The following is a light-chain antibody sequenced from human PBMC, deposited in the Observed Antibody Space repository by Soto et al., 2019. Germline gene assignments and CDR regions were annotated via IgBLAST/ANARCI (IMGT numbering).Light chain of an antibody. J-gene: IGKJ5*01. V-gene: IGKV3-11*01. Sequence: EIVLTQSPATLSLSPGERATLSCRASQSVSSYLAWYQQKPGQAPRLLIYDASNRATGIPARFSGSGYGTDFTLTISRLEPEDFTVYYCQQRSHWPPITFGQGTRLEIK. CDR2: DAS. CDR1: QSVSSY. CDR3: QQRSHWPPIT.